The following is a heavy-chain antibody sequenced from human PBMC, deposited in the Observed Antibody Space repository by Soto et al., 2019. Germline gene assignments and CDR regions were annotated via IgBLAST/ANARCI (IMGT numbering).Heavy chain of an antibody. Sequence: QVQLVQSGAEVKKPGSSVKVSCKASGGTFSSYAISWVRQAPGQGLEWMGGIIPIFGTANYAQKFQGRVTITKDESTSTAYMELRSLRSEDTAVYYCARDPGAYCGGDCSEYFQHWGQGTLVTVSS. CDR2: IIPIFGTA. D-gene: IGHD2-21*02. V-gene: IGHV1-69*05. CDR3: ARDPGAYCGGDCSEYFQH. J-gene: IGHJ1*01. CDR1: GGTFSSYA.